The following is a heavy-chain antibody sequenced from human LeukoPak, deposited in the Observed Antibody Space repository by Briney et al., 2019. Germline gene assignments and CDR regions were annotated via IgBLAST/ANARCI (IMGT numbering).Heavy chain of an antibody. D-gene: IGHD3-22*01. V-gene: IGHV1-69*13. CDR3: AKAEPYYYDSSGYYEYYYGMDV. Sequence: ASVKVSCKASGGTFTNSAISWVRQAPGQGLEWMGGINPIFRSANYAQKFQGRVTIIADESTSTAYMELSSLRSEDTAVYYCAKAEPYYYDSSGYYEYYYGMDVWGQGTTVTVSS. J-gene: IGHJ6*02. CDR1: GGTFTNSA. CDR2: INPIFRSA.